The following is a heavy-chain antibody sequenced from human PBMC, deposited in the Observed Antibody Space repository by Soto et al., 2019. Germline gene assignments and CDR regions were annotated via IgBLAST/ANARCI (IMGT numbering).Heavy chain of an antibody. Sequence: SEALSLTCGVSGDSINSGDSYWNWIRQNPGKGLEWIGFIYYTGNTYCNPSLRRRCSMSLDTSENQFSLKLSSVTAADTAGYYCAGLGRPLTEFHSWGQG. CDR3: AGLGRPLTEFHS. CDR1: GDSINSGDSY. CDR2: IYYTGNT. V-gene: IGHV4-31*11. D-gene: IGHD3-16*01. J-gene: IGHJ4*02.